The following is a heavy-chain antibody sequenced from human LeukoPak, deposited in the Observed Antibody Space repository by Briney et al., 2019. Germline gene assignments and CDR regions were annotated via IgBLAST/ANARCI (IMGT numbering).Heavy chain of an antibody. CDR3: ARGRYGSGPADY. J-gene: IGHJ6*04. Sequence: ASVKVSCKASGYTFTGYYMHWVGQAPGQGLEWMGRINPNSGGTNYAQKFQGRVTMTRDTSISTAYMELSRLRSDDTAVYYCARGRYGSGPADYWGKGTTVTVSS. V-gene: IGHV1-2*06. CDR2: INPNSGGT. D-gene: IGHD3-10*01. CDR1: GYTFTGYY.